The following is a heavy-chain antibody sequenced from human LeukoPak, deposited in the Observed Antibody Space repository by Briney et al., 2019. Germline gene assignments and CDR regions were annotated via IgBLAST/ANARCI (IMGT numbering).Heavy chain of an antibody. CDR2: IYTSGST. D-gene: IGHD3-3*01. J-gene: IGHJ3*02. CDR3: ARSWGIFGVVRYAFDI. CDR1: GGSISSGSYY. Sequence: PSETLSLTCTVSGGSISSGSYYWSWIRQPAGKGLEWIGRIYTSGSTNYNPSIKSRVTISVDTSKNQFSLKLSSVTDADTAVYYCARSWGIFGVVRYAFDIWGQGTMVTVSS. V-gene: IGHV4-61*02.